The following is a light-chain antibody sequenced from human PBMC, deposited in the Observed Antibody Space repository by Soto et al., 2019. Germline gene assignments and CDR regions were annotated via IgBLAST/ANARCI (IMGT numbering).Light chain of an antibody. Sequence: EIVMTQSPATLSVSPGDRATLSCRASQSVSSDLAWYQQKPGQAPRLLIYGATTRATDIPARFSGSGSGTEFTLTISSLQYEDFAVYYCQQYNNWPPWTFGQGTKVE. CDR1: QSVSSD. J-gene: IGKJ1*01. CDR2: GAT. V-gene: IGKV3-15*01. CDR3: QQYNNWPPWT.